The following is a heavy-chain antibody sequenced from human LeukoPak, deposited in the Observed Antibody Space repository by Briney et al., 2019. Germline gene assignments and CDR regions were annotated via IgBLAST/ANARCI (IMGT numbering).Heavy chain of an antibody. CDR2: IYYSGST. D-gene: IGHD3-3*01. CDR3: ARAGWSGYGPRYYYYGMDV. V-gene: IGHV4-31*03. Sequence: PSETLSLTCTVSGGSISSGGYYWSWIRQHPGKGLEWIGYIYYSGSTYYNPSLKSRVTISVDTSKNQFSLKLSSVTAADTAVYYCARAGWSGYGPRYYYYGMDVWSQGTTVTVSS. CDR1: GGSISSGGYY. J-gene: IGHJ6*02.